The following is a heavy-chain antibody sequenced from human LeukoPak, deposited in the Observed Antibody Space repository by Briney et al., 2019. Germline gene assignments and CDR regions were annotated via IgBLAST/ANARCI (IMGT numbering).Heavy chain of an antibody. Sequence: GGSLRLSCAASGFTVSSNYMSWVRQAPGKGLEWVSIVYSGGATYYAVSVKGRFTISRDNSKNTLYLQMNSLAVEDTAVYYCAKDRNSWPTNFDSWGQGTLVTVSA. D-gene: IGHD2/OR15-2a*01. J-gene: IGHJ4*02. V-gene: IGHV3-53*01. CDR3: AKDRNSWPTNFDS. CDR1: GFTVSSNY. CDR2: VYSGGAT.